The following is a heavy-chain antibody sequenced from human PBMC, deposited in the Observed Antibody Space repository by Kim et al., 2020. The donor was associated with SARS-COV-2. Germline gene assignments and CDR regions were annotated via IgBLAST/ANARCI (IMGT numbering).Heavy chain of an antibody. CDR1: GYTLTELS. Sequence: ASVKVSCKVSGYTLTELSMHWVRQAPGKGLEWMGGFDPEDGETIYAQKFQGRVTMTEDTSTDTAYMELSSLRSEDTAVYYCATDVSVGGSYSYDYWGQGTLVTVSS. V-gene: IGHV1-24*01. CDR3: ATDVSVGGSYSYDY. D-gene: IGHD1-26*01. J-gene: IGHJ4*02. CDR2: FDPEDGET.